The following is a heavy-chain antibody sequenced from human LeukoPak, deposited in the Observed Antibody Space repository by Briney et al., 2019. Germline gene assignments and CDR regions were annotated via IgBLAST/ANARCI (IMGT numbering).Heavy chain of an antibody. CDR1: GGSFSGYY. J-gene: IGHJ5*02. CDR2: INHSGST. Sequence: SETLSLTCAVYGGSFSGYYWSWIRQPPGKGLEWIGEINHSGSTNYNPSLKSRVTISVDTSKSQFSLKLSSVTAADTAVYYCARGLRGGYSYLFDPWGQGTLVTVSS. V-gene: IGHV4-34*01. CDR3: ARGLRGGYSYLFDP. D-gene: IGHD5-18*01.